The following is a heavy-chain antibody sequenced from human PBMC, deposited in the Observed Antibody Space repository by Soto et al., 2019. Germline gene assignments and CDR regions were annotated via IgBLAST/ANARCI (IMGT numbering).Heavy chain of an antibody. V-gene: IGHV3-23*01. Sequence: GGSLRLSCASSGFPFSSYAMKWVRQATGKGLEWVSLIGESGTPTYYADSVKGRFTISRDNSGNTLFLEMYSLRAEDTAVYYCARYIPGVRYYGMDVWGQGTTVTVSS. CDR2: IGESGTPT. CDR3: ARYIPGVRYYGMDV. CDR1: GFPFSSYA. J-gene: IGHJ6*02. D-gene: IGHD2-2*01.